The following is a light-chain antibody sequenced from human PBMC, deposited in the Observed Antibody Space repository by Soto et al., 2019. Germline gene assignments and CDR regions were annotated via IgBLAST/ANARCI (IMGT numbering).Light chain of an antibody. CDR3: FSVADDNVI. CDR2: KDS. J-gene: IGLJ2*01. V-gene: IGLV3-27*01. CDR1: VLAKKY. Sequence: SYELTQPSSVSVSPGQTARITCSGDVLAKKYARWFQQKPRQAPVVVIYKDSDRPSRIPERCSVSSSGTTVTLTISGAQVEDEADYYCFSVADDNVIFGGGTKLTVL.